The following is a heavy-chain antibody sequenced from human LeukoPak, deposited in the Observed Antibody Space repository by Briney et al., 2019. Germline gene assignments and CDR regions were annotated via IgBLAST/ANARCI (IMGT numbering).Heavy chain of an antibody. CDR3: ARSPYNWNDSPYYMDV. V-gene: IGHV3-33*01. CDR2: IWHDGSNT. D-gene: IGHD1-1*01. J-gene: IGHJ6*03. Sequence: PGRSLRLSCAASGFTLSNYGMHWVRQAPGKGLEWVAVIWHDGSNTYYADSVKGRFTISRDHSKNTLYLQMNSLRAEDTAVYYCARSPYNWNDSPYYMDVWGKGTTVTVSS. CDR1: GFTLSNYG.